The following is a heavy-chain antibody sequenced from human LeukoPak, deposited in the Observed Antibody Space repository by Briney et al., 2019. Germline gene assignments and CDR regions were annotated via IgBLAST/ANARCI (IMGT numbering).Heavy chain of an antibody. CDR3: IRAHRTYGELLDY. Sequence: GGSLRLSCAASGFTFSSYAMHWVRQAPGKGLVWVSRINSDGSSTSYADSVKGRFTISRDNAKNTLYLQMNSLRAEDTAVYYCIRAHRTYGELLDYWGQGTLVTVSS. D-gene: IGHD1-26*01. CDR2: INSDGSST. J-gene: IGHJ4*02. CDR1: GFTFSSYA. V-gene: IGHV3-74*01.